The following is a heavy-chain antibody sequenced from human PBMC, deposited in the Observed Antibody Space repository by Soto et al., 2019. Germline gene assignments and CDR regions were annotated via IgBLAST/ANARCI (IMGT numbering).Heavy chain of an antibody. D-gene: IGHD1-26*01. CDR1: GESISSGGYY. J-gene: IGHJ4*02. V-gene: IGHV4-31*03. CDR2: IYYSGST. CDR3: TRETAVVVGGTGVHY. Sequence: QVQLQESGPGLVKPSQTLSLTCTVSGESISSGGYYWSWIRQHPGKGLEWIAYIYYSGSTYYNPSLKGRVTIAVDTSTNQFTLRLSSVTATDTAVYYCTRETAVVVGGTGVHYWGQATLLTVSS.